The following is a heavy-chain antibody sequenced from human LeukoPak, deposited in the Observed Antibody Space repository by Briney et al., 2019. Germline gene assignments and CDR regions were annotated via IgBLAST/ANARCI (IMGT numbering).Heavy chain of an antibody. V-gene: IGHV1-46*01. CDR3: ARLNYGDYLIDY. CDR1: GYTFTSYS. Sequence: ASVKVSCKGSGYTFTSYSISWVRQAPGQGLEWMGIINPSGGSTSYAQKFQGRVTMTRDTSTSTVYMELSSLRSEDTAVYYCARLNYGDYLIDYWGQGTLVTVSS. D-gene: IGHD4-17*01. CDR2: INPSGGST. J-gene: IGHJ4*02.